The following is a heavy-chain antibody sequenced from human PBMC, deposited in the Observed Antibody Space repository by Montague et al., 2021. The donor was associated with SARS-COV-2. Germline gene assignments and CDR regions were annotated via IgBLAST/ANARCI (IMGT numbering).Heavy chain of an antibody. CDR1: GGSISTSTYY. J-gene: IGHJ4*02. Sequence: SKTLSLTCTVSGGSISTSTYYWGWIRQPPGKGLEWIGSIYYSGSTYYNPSLKSRVTISVDTSKNQFSLKLSPVTAADTAVYYCARKASRGITIFGVVTASYYFDYWGQGTLVTVSS. V-gene: IGHV4-39*01. CDR3: ARKASRGITIFGVVTASYYFDY. CDR2: IYYSGST. D-gene: IGHD3-3*01.